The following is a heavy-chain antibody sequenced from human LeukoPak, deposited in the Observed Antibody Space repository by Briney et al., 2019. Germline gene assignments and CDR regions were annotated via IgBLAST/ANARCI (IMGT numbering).Heavy chain of an antibody. V-gene: IGHV4-61*02. D-gene: IGHD2-21*02. CDR3: ARVHSDYDHYYYMDV. CDR1: GGSIRSGSYY. J-gene: IGHJ6*03. CDR2: IYTSGIT. Sequence: PSETLSLTCTVSGGSIRSGSYYWSWIRQPAGKGLEWIGRIYTSGITNYNPSLKSRVTISVDTSKNQFSLKLNSVTAADTAVYYCARVHSDYDHYYYMDVWGKGTTVTVSS.